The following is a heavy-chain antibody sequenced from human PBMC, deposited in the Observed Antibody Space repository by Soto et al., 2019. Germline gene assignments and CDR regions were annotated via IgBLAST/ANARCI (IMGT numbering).Heavy chain of an antibody. V-gene: IGHV3-15*07. J-gene: IGHJ6*02. Sequence: EEQLVESGGGLVEPGGSLRLSCAASGFIFSNTWINWVRQAPGKGLEWVGRIKTKIEGGTTTYAAPVKGRFTVSGDDSKNTVYLHMNSLRTEDTAVYYCTADIPNISANYGMDVWGQGTTVTVSS. CDR1: GFIFSNTW. D-gene: IGHD6-25*01. CDR3: TADIPNISANYGMDV. CDR2: IKTKIEGGTT.